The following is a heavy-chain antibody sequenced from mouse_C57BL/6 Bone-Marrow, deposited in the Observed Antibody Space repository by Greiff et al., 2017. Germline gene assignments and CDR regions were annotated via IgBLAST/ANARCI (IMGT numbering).Heavy chain of an antibody. Sequence: QVQLQQPGAELVMPGASVKLSCKASGYTFTSYWMHWVKQRPGQGLEWIGEIDPSDSYTNYNQKFKGKSTLTVDKSSSTAYMQLRSLTSEDSAVYYGASGVTTVESWFAYWGQGTLVTVSA. CDR1: GYTFTSYW. J-gene: IGHJ3*01. CDR2: IDPSDSYT. V-gene: IGHV1-69*01. CDR3: ASGVTTVESWFAY. D-gene: IGHD1-1*01.